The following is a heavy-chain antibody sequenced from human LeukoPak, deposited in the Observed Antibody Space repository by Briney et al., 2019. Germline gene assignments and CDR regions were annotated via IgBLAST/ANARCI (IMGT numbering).Heavy chain of an antibody. J-gene: IGHJ4*02. CDR2: IYYSGST. Sequence: PSETLSLTCTVSGGSISSGGYYWSWIRQHPGKGLEWIGYIYYSGSTYYNPSLKSRVTISVDTSKNQFSLKLSSVTAADTAVYYCAREIRLGRFGQLLYLDYWGQGTLVTVSS. CDR1: GGSISSGGYY. V-gene: IGHV4-31*03. D-gene: IGHD3-10*01. CDR3: AREIRLGRFGQLLYLDY.